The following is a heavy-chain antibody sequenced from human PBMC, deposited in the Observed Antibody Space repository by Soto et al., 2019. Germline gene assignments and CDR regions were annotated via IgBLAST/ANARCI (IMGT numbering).Heavy chain of an antibody. CDR3: ARGQVEGVLVLAATPPSEY. Sequence: PSETLSLTCAVYGGSFSGYFWSWIRQPPGKGLEWIGEINHSGSTNYNPSLKSRVTISVDTSKNQFSLKLSSVTAADTAVYYCARGQVEGVLVLAATPPSEYWGQGTLVTVSS. CDR1: GGSFSGYF. CDR2: INHSGST. D-gene: IGHD2-15*01. J-gene: IGHJ4*02. V-gene: IGHV4-34*01.